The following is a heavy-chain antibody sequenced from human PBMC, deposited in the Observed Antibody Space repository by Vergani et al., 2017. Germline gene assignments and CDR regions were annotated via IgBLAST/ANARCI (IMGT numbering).Heavy chain of an antibody. CDR1: GFTFRSNG. Sequence: VQLVASGGGVVQPGGSRRLSCSASGFTFRSNGMHWVRKAPGKGLEWVAFIRYDGSRTHYVDSVKGRFTISRDNSNNTMYLQMNHLRPEDTATYYCGKGAFAGTPYNWLEPWGQGAQVTVSA. CDR2: IRYDGSRT. CDR3: GKGAFAGTPYNWLEP. J-gene: IGHJ5*02. V-gene: IGHV3-30*02. D-gene: IGHD3-10*01.